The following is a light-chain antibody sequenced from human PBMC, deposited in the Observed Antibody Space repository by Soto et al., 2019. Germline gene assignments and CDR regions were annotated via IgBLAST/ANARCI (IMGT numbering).Light chain of an antibody. V-gene: IGLV2-14*01. CDR3: SSYTGQAYV. CDR2: EVS. J-gene: IGLJ1*01. CDR1: SSDVGGYNY. Sequence: QSALTQPASVSGSPGQSITISCTGTSSDVGGYNYVSWYQQHPGKAPKLMIYEVSNRPSGVSNRFSGSKSGNTASLTISGLQAEDEADYYCSSYTGQAYVFGTGTQLTVL.